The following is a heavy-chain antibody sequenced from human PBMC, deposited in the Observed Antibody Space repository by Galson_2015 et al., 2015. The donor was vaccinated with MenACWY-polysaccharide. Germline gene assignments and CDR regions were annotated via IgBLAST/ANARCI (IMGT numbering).Heavy chain of an antibody. J-gene: IGHJ5*02. Sequence: ETLSLTCTVSGGSISSSSYYWGWIRQPPGKGLEWIGSIYYSGNTYYNPSLKSRVTISVDTSKNQFSLKLSSVTAADTAVYYCAGQGLGTSSLNWFDPWGQGTLVTVSS. CDR1: GGSISSSSYY. CDR2: IYYSGNT. V-gene: IGHV4-39*01. CDR3: AGQGLGTSSLNWFDP. D-gene: IGHD6-13*01.